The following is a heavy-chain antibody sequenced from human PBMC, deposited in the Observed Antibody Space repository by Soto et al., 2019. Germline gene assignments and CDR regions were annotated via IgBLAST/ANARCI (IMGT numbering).Heavy chain of an antibody. CDR1: GDSITNDRW. V-gene: IGHV4-4*02. J-gene: IGHJ4*02. D-gene: IGHD5-12*01. CDR3: AANGYYSLDY. CDR2: TYHSGRT. Sequence: QVQLQESGPGLVKPSGTLSLTCSVSGDSITNDRWWIWVRQSPGKGLQWIGETYHSGRTSYNPSLKGRVIISVDKSKNNFSLTLSSVTAADTAVYYCAANGYYSLDYWGQGSLVTVSS.